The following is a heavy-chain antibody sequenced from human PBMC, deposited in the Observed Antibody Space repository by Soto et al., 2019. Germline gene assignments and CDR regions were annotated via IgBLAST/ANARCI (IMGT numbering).Heavy chain of an antibody. CDR3: ITAVTASLFDY. J-gene: IGHJ4*02. D-gene: IGHD4-17*01. Sequence: GGSLRLSCAASGFTFSSYAMNWVRQAPGKGLEWVSSISGSGASTYYADSVKGRFTISRDNSKNTLYLQLNSLRAEDTAVYYCITAVTASLFDYRRQGTLVTVSS. CDR1: GFTFSSYA. CDR2: ISGSGAST. V-gene: IGHV3-23*01.